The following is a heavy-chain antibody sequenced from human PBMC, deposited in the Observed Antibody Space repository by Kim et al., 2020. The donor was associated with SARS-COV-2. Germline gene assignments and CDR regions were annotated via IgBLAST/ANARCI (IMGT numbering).Heavy chain of an antibody. CDR3: ARVLIREIVGAIDY. D-gene: IGHD1-26*01. J-gene: IGHJ4*02. V-gene: IGHV3-21*01. Sequence: GGSLRLSCAASGFTFSSYSMNWVRQAPGKGLEWVSSISSSSSYIYYADSVKGRFTISRDNAKNSLYLQMNSLRAEDTAVYYCARVLIREIVGAIDYWGQGTLVTVSS. CDR2: ISSSSSYI. CDR1: GFTFSSYS.